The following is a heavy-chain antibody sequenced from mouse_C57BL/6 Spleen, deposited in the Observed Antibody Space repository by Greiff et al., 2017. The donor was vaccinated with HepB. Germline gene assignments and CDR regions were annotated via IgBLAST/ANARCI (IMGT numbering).Heavy chain of an antibody. CDR3: ARDRHLYYDYDWFAD. Sequence: EVMLVESGGGLVKPGGSLKLSCAASGFTFSSYAMSWVRQTPEKSLEWVATISDGGSYTYYPDNVKGRFTISRDKAKNNLYLQMRHLKYEDTAMYYCARDRHLYYDYDWFADWGQGTLVTVSA. CDR1: GFTFSSYA. CDR2: ISDGGSYT. V-gene: IGHV5-4*01. J-gene: IGHJ3*01. D-gene: IGHD2-4*01.